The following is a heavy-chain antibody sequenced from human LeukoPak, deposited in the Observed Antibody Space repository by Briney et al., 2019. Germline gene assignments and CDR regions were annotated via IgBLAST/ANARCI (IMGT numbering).Heavy chain of an antibody. V-gene: IGHV1-2*02. CDR1: GYTFTGYY. Sequence: GASVKVSCKASGYTFTGYYMHWVRQAPGQGLEWMGWINPNSGGTNYAQKFQGRVTMTRDTSISTAYMELSRLRSDDTAVYYCARGITGYYYDSSGYYWYYFDYWGQGTLVNVSS. J-gene: IGHJ4*02. CDR3: ARGITGYYYDSSGYYWYYFDY. D-gene: IGHD3-22*01. CDR2: INPNSGGT.